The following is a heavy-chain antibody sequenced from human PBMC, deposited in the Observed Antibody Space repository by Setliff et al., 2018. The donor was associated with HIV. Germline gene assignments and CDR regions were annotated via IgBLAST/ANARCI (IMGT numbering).Heavy chain of an antibody. CDR1: GFTFGDYA. Sequence: LSLSFTASGFTFGDYAMTWVRQAPGKGMEWGSFIRSKAYGGTTDYAASVKGIFTISRDDSKSIAYLQMNSLKTEDTAVYYCTRDLTLWFGELYYYYGVDVWGQGTTVTVSS. V-gene: IGHV3-49*04. CDR3: TRDLTLWFGELYYYYGVDV. J-gene: IGHJ6*02. CDR2: IRSKAYGGTT. D-gene: IGHD3-10*01.